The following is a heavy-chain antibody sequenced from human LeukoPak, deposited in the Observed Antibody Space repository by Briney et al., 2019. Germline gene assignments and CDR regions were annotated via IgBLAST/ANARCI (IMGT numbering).Heavy chain of an antibody. CDR3: AGGGVYYDILTGHPPNCFDP. CDR2: INHSGST. CDR1: SGSFSGYY. J-gene: IGHJ5*02. V-gene: IGHV4-34*01. Sequence: SENLSRTCAVYSGSFSGYYWSWLRHPPGKGLEGIGEINHSGSTNSNPSLKSRVTISVDTAKNPFSLKLSSMTAADTAVYYCAGGGVYYDILTGHPPNCFDPWGQGTLVTVSS. D-gene: IGHD3-9*01.